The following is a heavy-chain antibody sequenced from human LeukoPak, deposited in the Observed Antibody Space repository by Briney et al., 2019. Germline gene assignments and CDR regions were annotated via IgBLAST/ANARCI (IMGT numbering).Heavy chain of an antibody. V-gene: IGHV1-46*01. J-gene: IGHJ4*01. CDR3: AREQKGFDY. CDR1: GYTFTSNY. CDR2: IYPRDGST. Sequence: ASVKVSCKASGYTFTSNYIHWVRQAPGQGLEWMGMIYPRDGSTSYAQKFQGRVTVTRDTSTSTVHMELSGLRSEDTAVYYCAREQKGFDYLGQGTLVTVPS.